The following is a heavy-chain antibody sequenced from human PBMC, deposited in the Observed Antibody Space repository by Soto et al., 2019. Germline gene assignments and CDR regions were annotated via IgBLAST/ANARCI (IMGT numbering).Heavy chain of an antibody. V-gene: IGHV3-33*01. D-gene: IGHD3-22*01. CDR3: ARDYDSSGYPRYYFDY. CDR2: VWYDGSNK. CDR1: GFTFSSYG. J-gene: IGHJ4*02. Sequence: QVQLVESGGGVVQPGRSLRLSCAASGFTFSSYGMHWVRQAPGKGLESVAVVWYDGSNKYYADSVKGRFTISRDNSKNTLYLQMNSLRAEDTAVYYCARDYDSSGYPRYYFDYWGQGTLVTVSS.